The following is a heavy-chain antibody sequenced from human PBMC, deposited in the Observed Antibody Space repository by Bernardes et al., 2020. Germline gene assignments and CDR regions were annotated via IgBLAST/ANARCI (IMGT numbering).Heavy chain of an antibody. CDR1: GYTFTNYA. CDR3: ARLSRGDYCTKGVCYRISPFDY. V-gene: IGHV1-3*01. Sequence: ASVKVSCKASGYTFTNYAIHWVRQAPGQRLEWMAWIDAGDGNTKYSQKFQGRLTSTRDTSASTAYMELSSLRSEDTAVYYCARLSRGDYCTKGVCYRISPFDYWGQGTLVTVSS. D-gene: IGHD2-8*01. CDR2: IDAGDGNT. J-gene: IGHJ4*02.